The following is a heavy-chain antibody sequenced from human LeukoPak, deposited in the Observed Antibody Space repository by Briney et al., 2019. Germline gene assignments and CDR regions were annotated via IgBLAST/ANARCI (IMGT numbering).Heavy chain of an antibody. J-gene: IGHJ4*02. D-gene: IGHD3-3*01. V-gene: IGHV3-23*01. Sequence: PGGSLRLSCAASGFTFSSYAMSWVRQAPGKGLEWVSAISGSGGSTYYADSVKGRFTISRDNSKNTLYLQMNSLRAEDTAVYYCAKVSRYDFWSGYLDYWGQGTLVTVSS. CDR1: GFTFSSYA. CDR2: ISGSGGST. CDR3: AKVSRYDFWSGYLDY.